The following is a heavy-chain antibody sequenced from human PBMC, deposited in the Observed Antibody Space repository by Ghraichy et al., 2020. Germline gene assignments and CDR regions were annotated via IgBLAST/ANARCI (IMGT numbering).Heavy chain of an antibody. CDR1: GGTFSSYA. Sequence: SVKVSCKASGGTFSSYAISWVRQAPGQGLEWMGGIIPIFGTANYAQKFQGRVTITADESTSTAYMELSSLRSEDTAVYYCARGRFLEWLGRYYYYYMDVWGKGTTVTVSS. D-gene: IGHD3-3*01. CDR2: IIPIFGTA. CDR3: ARGRFLEWLGRYYYYYMDV. J-gene: IGHJ6*03. V-gene: IGHV1-69*13.